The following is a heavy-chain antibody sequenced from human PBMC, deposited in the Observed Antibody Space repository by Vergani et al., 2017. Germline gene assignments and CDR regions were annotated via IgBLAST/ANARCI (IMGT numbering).Heavy chain of an antibody. CDR2: FFTSGST. CDR3: ARASYYGSGGHFDY. D-gene: IGHD3-10*01. CDR1: GGSISSGTFH. Sequence: QVQLQESGPGLVKPSQTLSLTCTVSGGSISSGTFHWTWIRQPAGKGLEWFGRFFTSGSTNYNPSLKSRVTLSVDTSKNQFSLKLRSLTAADTAVYYCARASYYGSGGHFDYWGQGTLVTVSS. V-gene: IGHV4-61*02. J-gene: IGHJ4*02.